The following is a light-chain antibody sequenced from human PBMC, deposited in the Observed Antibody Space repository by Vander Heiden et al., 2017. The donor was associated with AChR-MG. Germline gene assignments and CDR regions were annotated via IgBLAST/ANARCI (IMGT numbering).Light chain of an antibody. CDR1: SSDVGGYNY. Sequence: QSALTQPASLSGSLAQSITISCTGTSSDVGGYNYVSWYQQHPGKAPKVLMFDVSNRPSGVSNRFSGSKSGNTASLTLSGLQAEDEADYYCGSYRSSSTFVVFGTGTKVTVL. V-gene: IGLV2-14*01. J-gene: IGLJ1*01. CDR2: DVS. CDR3: GSYRSSSTFVV.